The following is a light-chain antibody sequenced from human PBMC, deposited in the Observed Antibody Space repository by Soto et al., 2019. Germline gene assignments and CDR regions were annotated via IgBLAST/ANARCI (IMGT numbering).Light chain of an antibody. CDR2: AAS. Sequence: AIQMTQSPSSLSASVGDRVTITCRASQGIRNDLGWYQQKPGRVPKLLIYAASSLQSGVPSRFSGSGSGTDFTLTISSLQPEDFATYYCLQDYNSPRTFGQGTKVEIK. V-gene: IGKV1-6*01. CDR3: LQDYNSPRT. J-gene: IGKJ1*01. CDR1: QGIRND.